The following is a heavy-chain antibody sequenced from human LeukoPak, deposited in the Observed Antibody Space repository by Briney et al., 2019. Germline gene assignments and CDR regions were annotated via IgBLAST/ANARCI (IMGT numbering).Heavy chain of an antibody. CDR1: GFTFSSYE. CDR3: ARVRWFGELFSDY. J-gene: IGHJ4*02. D-gene: IGHD3-10*01. Sequence: KSGGSLRLSCAASGFTFSSYEMNWVRQTPGKGLEWVSSISSSSSYIYYADSVKGRFTISRDNAKNSLYLQMNSLRAEDTAVYYCARVRWFGELFSDYWGQGTLVTVSS. CDR2: ISSSSSYI. V-gene: IGHV3-21*01.